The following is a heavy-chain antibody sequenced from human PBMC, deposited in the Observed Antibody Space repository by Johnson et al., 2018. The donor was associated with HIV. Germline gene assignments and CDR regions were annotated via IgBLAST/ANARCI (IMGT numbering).Heavy chain of an antibody. D-gene: IGHD3-22*01. CDR3: VFGEDYYDSGGHHHGPAAFDF. J-gene: IGHJ3*01. V-gene: IGHV3-30*04. CDR1: GFTFRSYA. CDR2: ISYDGSNR. Sequence: QVQLVESGGGVVQPGRSLRLSCAASGFTFRSYAMHWVRQAPGRGLEWVAVISYDGSNRNYADSVKGRFTISRDNSKNTLYLQMNSLRAEDTALYYCVFGEDYYDSGGHHHGPAAFDFWGLGTMVTVSS.